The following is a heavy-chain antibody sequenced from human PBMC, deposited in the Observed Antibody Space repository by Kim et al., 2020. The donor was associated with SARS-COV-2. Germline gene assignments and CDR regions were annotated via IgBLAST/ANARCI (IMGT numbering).Heavy chain of an antibody. CDR2: ISGSGRGT. J-gene: IGHJ6*02. Sequence: GGSLRLSCAASGFTFSSYAMSWVRQAPGKGLEWVSAISGSGRGTYYADSVKGRFTISRDNSKTTLYLQMSSLRAEYTAVYYCAKVGCSNGVCPTHFYYGMDVWGQGTTVTVSS. D-gene: IGHD2-8*01. CDR3: AKVGCSNGVCPTHFYYGMDV. V-gene: IGHV3-23*01. CDR1: GFTFSSYA.